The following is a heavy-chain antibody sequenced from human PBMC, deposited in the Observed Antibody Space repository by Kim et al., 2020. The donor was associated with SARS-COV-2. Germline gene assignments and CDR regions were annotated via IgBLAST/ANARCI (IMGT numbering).Heavy chain of an antibody. J-gene: IGHJ4*02. Sequence: SETLSLTCTVSGGSIGSTYYWGWIRQPPGEGLEWIGSIYYSGKTYYNPSLKSRVTISVDTSKNQFSLRLSSVTAADTAIYYCARHPSVAIAAAGLDYWGQGTLVSVSS. CDR3: ARHPSVAIAAAGLDY. CDR2: IYYSGKT. D-gene: IGHD6-13*01. CDR1: GGSIGSTYY. V-gene: IGHV4-39*01.